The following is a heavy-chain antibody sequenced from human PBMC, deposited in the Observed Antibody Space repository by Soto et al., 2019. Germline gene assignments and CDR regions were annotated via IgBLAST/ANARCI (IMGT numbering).Heavy chain of an antibody. Sequence: SETLSLTCTVSGGSISSGGYYWSWIRQHPGKGLEWIGYIYYSGSTYYNPSLKSRVTISVDTSKNQFSLKLSSVTAADTAVYYCARSREKWYYDSSGKWDIWGQGTMVT. CDR3: ARSREKWYYDSSGKWDI. CDR2: IYYSGST. J-gene: IGHJ3*02. D-gene: IGHD3-22*01. V-gene: IGHV4-31*03. CDR1: GGSISSGGYY.